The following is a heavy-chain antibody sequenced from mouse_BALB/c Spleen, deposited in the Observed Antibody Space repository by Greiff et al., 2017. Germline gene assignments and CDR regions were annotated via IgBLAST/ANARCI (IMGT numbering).Heavy chain of an antibody. Sequence: EVKLMESGGGLVKPGGSLKLSCAASGFTFSSYAMSWVRQTPEKRLEWVASISSGGSTYYPDSVKGRFTISRDNARNILYLQMGSLRSEDTAMYYCARAGATGFAYWGQGTLVTVSA. CDR1: GFTFSSYA. V-gene: IGHV5-6-5*01. D-gene: IGHD3-1*01. CDR2: ISSGGST. J-gene: IGHJ3*01. CDR3: ARAGATGFAY.